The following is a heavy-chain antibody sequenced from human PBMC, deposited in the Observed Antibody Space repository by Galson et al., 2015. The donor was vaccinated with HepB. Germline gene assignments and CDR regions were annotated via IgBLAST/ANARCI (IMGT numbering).Heavy chain of an antibody. J-gene: IGHJ4*02. CDR2: IRQDGSEK. V-gene: IGHV3-7*03. CDR3: ARVGPSMKYYGSGSSLRTFDY. CDR1: GFTFSSYW. D-gene: IGHD3-10*01. Sequence: SLRLSCAASGFTFSSYWMSWVRQAPGKGLEWVANIRQDGSEKYYVDSVKGRFTISRDNAKNSLYLQMNSLRAEDTAVYYCARVGPSMKYYGSGSSLRTFDYWGQGTLVTVSS.